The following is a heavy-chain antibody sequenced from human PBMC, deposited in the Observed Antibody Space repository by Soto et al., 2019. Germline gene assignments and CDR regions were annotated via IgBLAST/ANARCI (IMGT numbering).Heavy chain of an antibody. CDR1: GGSISSGGYY. J-gene: IGHJ4*02. CDR2: IYYSGST. D-gene: IGHD6-19*01. V-gene: IGHV4-31*03. Sequence: PSETLSLTCTVSGGSISSGGYYWSWIRQHPGKGLEWIGYIYYSGSTYYNPSLKSRVTISVDTSKNQFSLKLSSVTAADTAVYYCARAEGGSGWYVFDYWGQGTLVTVSS. CDR3: ARAEGGSGWYVFDY.